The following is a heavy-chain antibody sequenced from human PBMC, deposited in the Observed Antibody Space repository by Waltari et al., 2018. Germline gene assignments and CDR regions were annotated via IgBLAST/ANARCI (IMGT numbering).Heavy chain of an antibody. Sequence: QVQLQESGPGLVRPSETLSLTCAVSGVSVSRYYWNWIRQSPERGLEWIGYVYASVNTNYNPSLKSRVIISADTSNNQLSLRLHSVTAADTAIYYCARGWSGNSYFPYCGQGALVTVSS. V-gene: IGHV4-59*02. J-gene: IGHJ4*02. D-gene: IGHD3-3*01. CDR3: ARGWSGNSYFPY. CDR2: VYASVNT. CDR1: GVSVSRYY.